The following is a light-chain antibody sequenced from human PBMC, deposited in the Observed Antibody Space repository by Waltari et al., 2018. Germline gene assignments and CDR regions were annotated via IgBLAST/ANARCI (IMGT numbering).Light chain of an antibody. V-gene: IGLV3-25*03. CDR2: KDN. Sequence: SNELTQPPSWYGLPGQTARICCSADALGDEYACWYQKKPGQAPVMIIYKDNETPSGIPDRFSGSSSGTTVTLTISAVQAEDEADYFCQSVDSTDSYPVFGGGTKLTVL. CDR1: ALGDEY. J-gene: IGLJ2*01. CDR3: QSVDSTDSYPV.